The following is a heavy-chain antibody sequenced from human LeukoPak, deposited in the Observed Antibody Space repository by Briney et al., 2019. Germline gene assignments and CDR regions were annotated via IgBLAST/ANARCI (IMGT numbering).Heavy chain of an antibody. V-gene: IGHV4-4*07. Sequence: SETLSLTCTVSGGSISSYYWSWIRQPPGKGLEWIGRIYTSGSTNYNPSLKRRVTMSVDTSKNQFSLKLSSVTAADTAVYYCARDSRHYDSSGYYYYGMDVWGQGTTVTVSS. CDR2: IYTSGST. CDR1: GGSISSYY. CDR3: ARDSRHYDSSGYYYYGMDV. D-gene: IGHD3-22*01. J-gene: IGHJ6*02.